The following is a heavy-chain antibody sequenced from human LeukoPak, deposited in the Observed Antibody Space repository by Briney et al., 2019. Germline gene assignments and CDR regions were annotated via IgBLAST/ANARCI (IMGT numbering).Heavy chain of an antibody. CDR1: GYTFTSYG. CDR2: ISAYNGNT. Sequence: ASVKVSCKSSGYTFTSYGLSWVRQAPGQGLEWMGWISAYNGNTNYAQKLQGRVTMTTDKSTSTAFMELRSLRSDDTAAYYCARYLGGSSAFDIWGQGTMVTVSS. CDR3: ARYLGGSSAFDI. J-gene: IGHJ3*02. V-gene: IGHV1-18*04. D-gene: IGHD2-15*01.